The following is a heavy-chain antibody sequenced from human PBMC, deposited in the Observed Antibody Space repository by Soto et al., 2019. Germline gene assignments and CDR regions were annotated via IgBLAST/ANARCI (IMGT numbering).Heavy chain of an antibody. D-gene: IGHD2-2*01. CDR2: INAGNGNT. V-gene: IGHV1-3*01. CDR3: ARSIVVVPAAIDF. CDR1: GYTFTSYA. Sequence: ASVKVSCKASGYTFTSYAMHWVRQAPGQRLEWMGWINAGNGNTKYSQKFQGRVTITRDTSASTAYMELSSLISEDTAVDDCARSIVVVPAAIDFWGQGTMVTVSS. J-gene: IGHJ4*02.